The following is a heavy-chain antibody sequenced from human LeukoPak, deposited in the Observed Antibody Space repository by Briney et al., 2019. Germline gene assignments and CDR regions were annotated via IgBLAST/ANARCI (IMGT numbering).Heavy chain of an antibody. CDR3: AKDTTKAIFGVVTIPRGAMGV. CDR1: GFTFDDYA. CDR2: ISGDGGRT. J-gene: IGHJ6*02. D-gene: IGHD3-3*01. V-gene: IGHV3-43*02. Sequence: GWSLRLSCAASGFTFDDYAMHWVRQAPGKGLEWVSLISGDGGRTYHADSVKGRFTISRDNSRNSLYLQMSSLRTEDTAFYYCAKDTTKAIFGVVTIPRGAMGVWGQGTTVTVSS.